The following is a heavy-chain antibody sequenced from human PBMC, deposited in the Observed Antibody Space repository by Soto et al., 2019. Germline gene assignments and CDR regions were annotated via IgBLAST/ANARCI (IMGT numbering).Heavy chain of an antibody. CDR2: IWYDGSNK. J-gene: IGHJ4*02. CDR1: GFTFSSYG. D-gene: IGHD1-26*01. V-gene: IGHV3-33*01. Sequence: QVPLVESGGGVVQPGRSLRLSCAASGFTFSSYGMHWVRQAPGKGLKWVAVIWYDGSNKYYADSVKGRFTISRDNSKNTLYLQMNSLRAEDTAVYYCARAGSGSYYGAIYWGQGTLVTVSS. CDR3: ARAGSGSYYGAIY.